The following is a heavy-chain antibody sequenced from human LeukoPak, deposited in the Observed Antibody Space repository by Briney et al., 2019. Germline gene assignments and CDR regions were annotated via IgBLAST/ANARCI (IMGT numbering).Heavy chain of an antibody. CDR3: ARSLSARIVVVPAAGRGSFDY. V-gene: IGHV4-34*01. J-gene: IGHJ4*02. CDR2: INHSGST. CDR1: GGSFSGYY. Sequence: SETLSLTCAVYGGSFSGYYWSWIRQPPGKGLEWIGEINHSGSTNYNPSLKSRVTISVDTSKNQFSLKLSSVTAADTAVYYCARSLSARIVVVPAAGRGSFDYWGQGTLVTVSS. D-gene: IGHD2-2*01.